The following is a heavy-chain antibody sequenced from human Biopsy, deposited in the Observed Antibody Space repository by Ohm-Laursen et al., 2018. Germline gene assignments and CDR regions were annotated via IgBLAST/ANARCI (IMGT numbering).Heavy chain of an antibody. V-gene: IGHV1-8*01. J-gene: IGHJ5*02. CDR3: ARGYSRRVSIFEASIYWFDT. CDR1: GYSFSTYD. D-gene: IGHD6-6*01. Sequence: SSVKVSCKASGYSFSTYDVNWVRQARGQGLEWMGWMIPSSGKTGYTQRFQGRVTLTMNTSISTAYMELSGLRSEDTAVYFCARGYSRRVSIFEASIYWFDTWGQGTLVTVSS. CDR2: MIPSSGKT.